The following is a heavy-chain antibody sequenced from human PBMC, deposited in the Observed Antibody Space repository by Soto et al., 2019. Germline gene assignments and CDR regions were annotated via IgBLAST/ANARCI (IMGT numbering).Heavy chain of an antibody. Sequence: QVQLQESGPGLVKPSQTLSLTCTVSGGSISSGGYYWSWIRQHPGKGLEWIGYIYYSGSTYYNPSIKSRVTISVDTSKNQFSLKLSSVTAADTAVYYCARDRRYCSSTSCAHNYYYYGMDVWGQGTTVTVSS. CDR2: IYYSGST. CDR3: ARDRRYCSSTSCAHNYYYYGMDV. D-gene: IGHD2-2*01. CDR1: GGSISSGGYY. V-gene: IGHV4-31*03. J-gene: IGHJ6*02.